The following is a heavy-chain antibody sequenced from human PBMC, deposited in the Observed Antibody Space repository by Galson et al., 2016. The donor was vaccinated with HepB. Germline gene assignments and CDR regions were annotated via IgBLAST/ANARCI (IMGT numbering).Heavy chain of an antibody. V-gene: IGHV4-30-2*01. CDR1: GGSISSGGYC. Sequence: TLSLTCVVSGGSISSGGYCWTWIRQAPGKGLEWIGHIYHSGSFSYNPSLKSRVTMSVDKSKNQFSLILNSVTAADAAVYYCARGITRTRTYFDYWGQGTLVAVSS. J-gene: IGHJ4*02. CDR3: ARGITRTRTYFDY. D-gene: IGHD3-10*01. CDR2: IYHSGSF.